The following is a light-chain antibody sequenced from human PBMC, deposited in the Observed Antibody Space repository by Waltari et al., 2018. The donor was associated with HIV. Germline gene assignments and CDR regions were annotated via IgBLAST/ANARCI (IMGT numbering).Light chain of an antibody. Sequence: SYELTQPPSVSVSPGQTASITCSGDKFGDQYAYWYQQKPGQSPVLVIYQDNKRPSGIPERFSGSNSGNTATLTIRGTQSMDEADYYCQAWDSSTEGFGGGTKLTVL. V-gene: IGLV3-1*01. CDR1: KFGDQY. J-gene: IGLJ3*02. CDR2: QDN. CDR3: QAWDSSTEG.